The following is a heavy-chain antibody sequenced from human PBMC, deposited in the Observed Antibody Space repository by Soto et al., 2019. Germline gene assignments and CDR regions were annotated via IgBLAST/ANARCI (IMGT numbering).Heavy chain of an antibody. CDR2: ISYDGSNK. D-gene: IGHD3-10*01. CDR3: AKDLGSGKPYYYYAMDV. CDR1: GFIFSKYG. Sequence: GGSLRLSXGACGFIFSKYGMHWVRQAPGKGLEWVAVISYDGSNKYYAESVQGLFIISRDNSDNTLYLQMNSLRAEDTALYYCAKDLGSGKPYYYYAMDVWGQGTTVTVSS. V-gene: IGHV3-30*18. J-gene: IGHJ6*02.